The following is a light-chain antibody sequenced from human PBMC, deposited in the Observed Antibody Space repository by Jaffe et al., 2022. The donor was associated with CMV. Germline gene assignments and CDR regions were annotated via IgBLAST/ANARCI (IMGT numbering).Light chain of an antibody. CDR3: YSAPDSIRVI. V-gene: IGLV3-27*01. Sequence: SYELTQPSSVSVSPGQTARITCSGPILTKKYTRWFQQKPGQAPVLVIYKDSERPSGIPERFSGSSSGTTVTLTISGAQVEDEADYYCYSAPDSIRVIFGGGTKLTVL. CDR1: ILTKKY. CDR2: KDS. J-gene: IGLJ2*01.